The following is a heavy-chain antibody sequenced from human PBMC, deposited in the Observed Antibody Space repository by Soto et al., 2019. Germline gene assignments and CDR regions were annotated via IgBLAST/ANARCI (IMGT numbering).Heavy chain of an antibody. Sequence: EVQLLESGGGLVQPGGSLRLSCAASGFTFSSYAMSWVRQAPGKGLEWVSAISGSGGSTYYADSVKGRFTISRDNSKNSLDPQMNSLRAEDTAVYYCAKNGRFLEWLLMGLIDYWGQGTLVTVSS. J-gene: IGHJ4*02. CDR1: GFTFSSYA. D-gene: IGHD3-3*01. V-gene: IGHV3-23*01. CDR2: ISGSGGST. CDR3: AKNGRFLEWLLMGLIDY.